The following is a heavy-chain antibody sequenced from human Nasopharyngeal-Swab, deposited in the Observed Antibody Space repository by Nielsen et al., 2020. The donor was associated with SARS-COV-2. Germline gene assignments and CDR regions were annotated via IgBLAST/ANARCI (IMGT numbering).Heavy chain of an antibody. CDR1: GYFFPDYW. CDR3: ATPGIQYFYGMDV. V-gene: IGHV5-51*01. J-gene: IGHJ6*02. CDR2: IYPGDSET. D-gene: IGHD5-18*01. Sequence: GESLKISCQGSGYFFPDYWSAWVRQMPGKGPEWIGIIYPGDSETRYSPSFQGQVTISADKSISVAYLQWSSLKASDTAIYYCATPGIQYFYGMDVWGQGTTVTVSS.